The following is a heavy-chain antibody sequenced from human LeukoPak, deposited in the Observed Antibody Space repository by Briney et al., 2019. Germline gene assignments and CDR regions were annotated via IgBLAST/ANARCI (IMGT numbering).Heavy chain of an antibody. J-gene: IGHJ4*02. CDR1: GFTFSNYG. V-gene: IGHV3-30*02. Sequence: SGGSLRLSCAASGFTFSNYGMHWVRQAPGKGLEWVAFIRYDGSNKYYADSVKGRFTISRDNSKNTLYMQMNSLTAEDTAVYYCAKDQRVAGSYGYYFDYWGQGTLVTVSS. D-gene: IGHD1-26*01. CDR2: IRYDGSNK. CDR3: AKDQRVAGSYGYYFDY.